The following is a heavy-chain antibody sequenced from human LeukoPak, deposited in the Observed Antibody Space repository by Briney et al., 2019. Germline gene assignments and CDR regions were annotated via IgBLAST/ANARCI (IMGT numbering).Heavy chain of an antibody. J-gene: IGHJ4*02. V-gene: IGHV4-59*01. D-gene: IGHD4-23*01. CDR1: GGSISSYY. CDR2: IYYSGST. Sequence: PSETLTLTCTVSGGSISSYYRSWIRQPPGKGLEWIGYIYYSGSTNYNPSLKSRVTISVDTSKNQFSLKLSSVTAADTAVYYCARESRGWYGGNSEAFDYWGQGTLVTASS. CDR3: ARESRGWYGGNSEAFDY.